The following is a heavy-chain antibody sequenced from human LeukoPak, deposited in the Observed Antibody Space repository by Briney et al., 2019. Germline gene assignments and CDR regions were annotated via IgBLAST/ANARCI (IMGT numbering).Heavy chain of an antibody. CDR3: AVVPLLRYFDWLPDY. V-gene: IGHV3-23*01. CDR2: ISGSGGST. D-gene: IGHD3-9*01. J-gene: IGHJ4*02. Sequence: GGSLRLSCAASGFTFSGYAMSWVRQAPGKGLEWVSAISGSGGSTYYADSVKGRFTISRDNSKNTLYLQMNSLRAEDTAVYYCAVVPLLRYFDWLPDYWGQGTLVTVSS. CDR1: GFTFSGYA.